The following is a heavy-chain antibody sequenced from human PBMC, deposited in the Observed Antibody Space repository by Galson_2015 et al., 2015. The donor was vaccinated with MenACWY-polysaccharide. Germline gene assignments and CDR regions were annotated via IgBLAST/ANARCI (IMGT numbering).Heavy chain of an antibody. V-gene: IGHV4-31*03. J-gene: IGHJ4*02. Sequence: TLSLTCTVSGDSITTGGYFCSWIRQHPVEGLGWIASISYDGGTYYNPSLKSRVTISVDTPKNQFSLKLNSVTAADTAVYYCARARGFDYWGQGTQVTVSS. CDR1: GDSITTGGYF. CDR3: ARARGFDY. CDR2: ISYDGGT. D-gene: IGHD3-10*01.